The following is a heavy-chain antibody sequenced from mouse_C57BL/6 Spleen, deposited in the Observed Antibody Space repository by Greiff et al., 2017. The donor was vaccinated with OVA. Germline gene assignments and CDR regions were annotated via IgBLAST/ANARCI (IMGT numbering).Heavy chain of an antibody. D-gene: IGHD2-4*01. CDR3: AREGDYDRYFDV. J-gene: IGHJ1*03. CDR2: INPGSGGT. Sequence: LVESGAELVRPGTSVKVSCKASGYAFTNYLIEWVKQRPGQGLEWIGVINPGSGGTNYNEKFKGKATLTADKSSSTAYMQLSSLTSEDSAVYFCAREGDYDRYFDVWGTGTTVTVSS. CDR1: GYAFTNYL. V-gene: IGHV1-54*01.